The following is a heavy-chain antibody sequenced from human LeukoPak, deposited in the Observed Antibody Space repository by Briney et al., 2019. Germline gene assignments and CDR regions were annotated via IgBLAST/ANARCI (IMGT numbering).Heavy chain of an antibody. Sequence: GGSLRLSCAASGFTFSSYGMHWVRQAPGKGLEWVAVIWFDGSDKYYADSVKGRFTISRDNSKNTLYLQMNSLRAEDTAVYYCARDGYSGYDFYFDYWGQGSLVTVS. D-gene: IGHD5-12*01. CDR3: ARDGYSGYDFYFDY. V-gene: IGHV3-33*01. J-gene: IGHJ4*02. CDR2: IWFDGSDK. CDR1: GFTFSSYG.